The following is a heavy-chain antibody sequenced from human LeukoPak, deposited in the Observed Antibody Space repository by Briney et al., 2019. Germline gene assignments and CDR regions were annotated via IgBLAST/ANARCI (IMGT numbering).Heavy chain of an antibody. CDR1: GFTFSSYS. Sequence: PGGSLRLSCAASGFTFSSYSMNWVRQAPGKGLEWVSYISSSSSTIYYADSVKGRFTISRDNAKNSLYLQMNSLRAEDTAVYYCTTAGWFGENSPFDYWGQGTLVTVSS. V-gene: IGHV3-48*04. CDR3: TTAGWFGENSPFDY. CDR2: ISSSSSTI. J-gene: IGHJ4*02. D-gene: IGHD3-10*01.